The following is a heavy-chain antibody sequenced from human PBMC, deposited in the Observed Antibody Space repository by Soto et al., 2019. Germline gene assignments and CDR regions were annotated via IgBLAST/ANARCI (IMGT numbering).Heavy chain of an antibody. J-gene: IGHJ4*02. CDR2: IDPSDSYT. D-gene: IGHD1-26*01. CDR3: PRRGLVSGSYYGLDY. Sequence: PGESLKISCKGSGYSFTSYWISWVRQMPGKGLEWMGRIDPSDSYTNYSPSFQGHVTISADKSISTAYLQWSSLKASDTAMYYCPRRGLVSGSYYGLDYWGQGTLVTVSS. CDR1: GYSFTSYW. V-gene: IGHV5-10-1*01.